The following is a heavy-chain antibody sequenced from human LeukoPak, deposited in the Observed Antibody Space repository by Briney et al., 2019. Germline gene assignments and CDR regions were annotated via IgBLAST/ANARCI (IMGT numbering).Heavy chain of an antibody. CDR1: GFTFSSYW. CDR3: ARDRSGRITMVRGVAFDI. D-gene: IGHD3-10*01. Sequence: GGSLRLSCAASGFTFSSYWMSWVRQAPGKGLEWVANIKRDGSEKYYVDSVKGRFTISRDNAKNSLYLQMNSLRAEDTAVYYCARDRSGRITMVRGVAFDIWGQGTMVTVSS. CDR2: IKRDGSEK. J-gene: IGHJ3*02. V-gene: IGHV3-7*01.